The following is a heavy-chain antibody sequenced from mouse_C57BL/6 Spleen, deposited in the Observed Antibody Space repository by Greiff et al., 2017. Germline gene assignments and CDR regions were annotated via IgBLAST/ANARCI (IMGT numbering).Heavy chain of an antibody. V-gene: IGHV1-26*01. CDR3: ARALLYAMDY. CDR1: GYTFTDYY. Sequence: VQLQQSGPELVKPGASVKISCKASGYTFTDYYMNWVKQSPGKSLEWIGDINPNNGGTSYNQKFKGKATLTVDKSSSTAYMELRYLTSEDSAVXYCARALLYAMDYWGQGTSVTVSS. CDR2: INPNNGGT. J-gene: IGHJ4*01.